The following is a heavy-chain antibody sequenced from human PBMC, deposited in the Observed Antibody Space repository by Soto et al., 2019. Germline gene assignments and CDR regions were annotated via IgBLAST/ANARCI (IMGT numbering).Heavy chain of an antibody. D-gene: IGHD3-22*01. V-gene: IGHV3-23*01. J-gene: IGHJ4*02. CDR3: AKDALTWDSSAYYFDY. CDR2: ISGSGGST. Sequence: VGSLILSVAASGFTLSSYAMSWVRQAPGTGLEWVSAISGSGGSTYYAESVKGRFTISRDNSKNTLYLQMNSLRAEDTAVYYCAKDALTWDSSAYYFDYWGQGTLVTVSS. CDR1: GFTLSSYA.